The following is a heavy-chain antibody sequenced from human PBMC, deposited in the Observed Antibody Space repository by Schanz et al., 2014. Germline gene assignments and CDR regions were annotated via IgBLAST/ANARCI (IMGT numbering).Heavy chain of an antibody. V-gene: IGHV3-7*03. J-gene: IGHJ4*02. Sequence: EVQLVESGGGLVQPGGSLRLSCAASGFTFSDYYMSWIRQAPGKGLEWVANIKQDGSEKYYVDSVKGRFTISRDNAKNSLYLQMNSLTAEDTAVYYCAKVAPAATYLDTWGLGTLVTVSS. CDR3: AKVAPAATYLDT. D-gene: IGHD2-2*01. CDR2: IKQDGSEK. CDR1: GFTFSDYY.